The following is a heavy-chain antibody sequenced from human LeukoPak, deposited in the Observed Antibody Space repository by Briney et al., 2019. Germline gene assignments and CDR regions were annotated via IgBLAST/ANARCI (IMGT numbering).Heavy chain of an antibody. CDR2: ITSSSSYT. CDR1: GFTFSTYN. V-gene: IGHV3-21*01. J-gene: IGHJ4*02. D-gene: IGHD3-10*01. Sequence: GGSLRLSCAASGFTFSTYNMNWVRQAPGKGLEWVSSITSSSSYTFYADSVKGRFTISRDNAKNSLYLQMNSLRAEDTAVYYCARVFLKGLWFRHYYFDYWGQGTLVTASS. CDR3: ARVFLKGLWFRHYYFDY.